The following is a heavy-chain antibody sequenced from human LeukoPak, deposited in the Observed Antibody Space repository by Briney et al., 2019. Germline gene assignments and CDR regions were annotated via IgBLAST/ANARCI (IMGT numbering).Heavy chain of an antibody. CDR1: GFTFSDYW. V-gene: IGHV3-7*01. CDR3: ARRGGSSSRRSPIDY. D-gene: IGHD6-6*01. Sequence: GGSLRLSCTASGFTFSDYWMTWVRQAPGKGPEWVANIKQDGSQRYYVDSVRGRFTIPRDNAKNSLFLQMNGLRAEDTAVYYCARRGGSSSRRSPIDYWGQGTLVTVSS. J-gene: IGHJ4*02. CDR2: IKQDGSQR.